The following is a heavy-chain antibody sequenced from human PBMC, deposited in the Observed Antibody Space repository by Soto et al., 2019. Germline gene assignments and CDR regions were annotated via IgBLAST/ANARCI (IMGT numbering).Heavy chain of an antibody. CDR3: ASENPQTRFDISGYPYPRDACDL. Sequence: SETLTLTCTVSDGSIRSSRYYWGRIRQPPGKGLAWIGRMYCSGNTYYDPSLKSRVTISVATSKNQFSLKLSSVTAAATDVYYHASENPQTRFDISGYPYPRDACDLWGQGTMVTVS. CDR2: MYCSGNT. CDR1: DGSIRSSRYY. D-gene: IGHD3-22*01. J-gene: IGHJ3*01. V-gene: IGHV4-39*01.